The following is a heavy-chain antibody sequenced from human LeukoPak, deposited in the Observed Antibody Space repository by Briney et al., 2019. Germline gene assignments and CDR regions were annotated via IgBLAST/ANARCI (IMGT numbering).Heavy chain of an antibody. D-gene: IGHD5-24*01. CDR2: IYYSGST. Sequence: SETLSLTCTVSGGSISSYYWSWIRQPPGKGLEWIGHIYYSGSTNYNPSLKSRVSISVDTSKNQFSLKLTSITAAGTAVYYCARVRGGTYNHYFDYWGQGTLVTVSS. V-gene: IGHV4-59*01. J-gene: IGHJ4*02. CDR1: GGSISSYY. CDR3: ARVRGGTYNHYFDY.